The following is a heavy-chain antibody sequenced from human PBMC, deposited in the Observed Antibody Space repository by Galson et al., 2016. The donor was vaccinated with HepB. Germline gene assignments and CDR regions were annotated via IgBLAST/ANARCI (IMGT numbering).Heavy chain of an antibody. CDR2: ISFDGSNK. D-gene: IGHD4-17*01. CDR3: AKGSAYGDLIFDY. V-gene: IGHV3-30*18. Sequence: SLRLSCAASGFTFSSSGMHWVRQAPGKGLEWVAVISFDGSNKYYADPVKGRFTISRDNSKNTLYLQMNSLKTEDTAVYYCAKGSAYGDLIFDYWGQGTLVTVSS. CDR1: GFTFSSSG. J-gene: IGHJ4*02.